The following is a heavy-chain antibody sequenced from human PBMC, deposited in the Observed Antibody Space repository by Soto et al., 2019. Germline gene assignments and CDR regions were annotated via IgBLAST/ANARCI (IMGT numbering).Heavy chain of an antibody. CDR3: ARAGAAPYYCYGMDV. CDR2: ISTYNGDT. Sequence: QVQLVQSGAEVRKPGASVKVSCKASGYTFSTSGMSWLRQAPGQGLEWMGWISTYNGDTNDAPKFQDRVTMTSDTSTSTVYMELRSLRSDDTAVYYGARAGAAPYYCYGMDVWGQGTRVTVSS. J-gene: IGHJ6*02. CDR1: GYTFSTSG. D-gene: IGHD2-15*01. V-gene: IGHV1-18*01.